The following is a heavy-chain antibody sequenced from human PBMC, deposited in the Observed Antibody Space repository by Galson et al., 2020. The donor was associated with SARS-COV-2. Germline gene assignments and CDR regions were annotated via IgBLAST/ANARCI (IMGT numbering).Heavy chain of an antibody. D-gene: IGHD3-22*01. Sequence: ASVKVSCKASGYTFTSYGISWVRQAPGQGLEWMGWISAYNGNTNYAQKLQGRVTMTTDTSTSTAYMELRSLRSDDTAVYYCARVGYYDDSSGYDAFDIWGQGTMVTVSS. CDR1: GYTFTSYG. J-gene: IGHJ3*02. CDR2: ISAYNGNT. V-gene: IGHV1-18*01. CDR3: ARVGYYDDSSGYDAFDI.